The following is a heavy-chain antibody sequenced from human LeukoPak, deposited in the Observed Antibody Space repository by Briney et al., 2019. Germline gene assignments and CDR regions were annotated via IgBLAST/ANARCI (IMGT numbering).Heavy chain of an antibody. J-gene: IGHJ6*02. D-gene: IGHD1-26*01. Sequence: GGSLRLSCAASGFTFSSYSMNWVRQAPGEGLEWVSYISSSSSYIYYADSVKGRFTISRDNAKNSLYLQMNSLRAEDTAVYYCARDLKRDSGSYSTYYYGMDVWGQGTTVTVSS. CDR2: ISSSSSYI. CDR1: GFTFSSYS. V-gene: IGHV3-21*05. CDR3: ARDLKRDSGSYSTYYYGMDV.